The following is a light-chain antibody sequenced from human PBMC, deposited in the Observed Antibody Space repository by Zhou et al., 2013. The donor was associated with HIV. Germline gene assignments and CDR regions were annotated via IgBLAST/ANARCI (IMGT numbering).Light chain of an antibody. CDR2: KAS. V-gene: IGKV1-5*03. CDR3: QQYNSFPRT. CDR1: QSISMW. J-gene: IGKJ1*01. Sequence: IRMTQSPSTLSASEGDRVTITCRASQSISMWLAWYQQKAGKAPKLLIYKASTLERGVPSRFRGSGSGTEFTLTIDSLQPDDFATYHCQQYNSFPRTFGQGTKVEIK.